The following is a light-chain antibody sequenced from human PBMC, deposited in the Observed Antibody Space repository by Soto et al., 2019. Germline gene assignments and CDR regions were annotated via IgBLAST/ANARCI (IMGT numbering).Light chain of an antibody. J-gene: IGKJ3*01. CDR2: DAS. V-gene: IGKV1-5*01. CDR3: QQYNSYPFT. Sequence: DIQMTQSPSTLSASIGDTVTITCRASQSITNWLAWYQQKPGKAPKLLIYDASSLASGVPSRFSGSGSGTEFTLTISSLQPDDFATYYCQQYNSYPFTCGPGTKVYSK. CDR1: QSITNW.